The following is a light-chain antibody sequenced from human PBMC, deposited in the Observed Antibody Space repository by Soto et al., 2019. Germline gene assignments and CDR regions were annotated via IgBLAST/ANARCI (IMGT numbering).Light chain of an antibody. Sequence: QSALTQPASVSGSPGQSITICCTGSSSDVGGYNYVSWYQQHPGKAPKLMIYEVSNRPSGISNRFSGSKSGNTASLTLSGLQAEDEADYYCSSYTSSSTLVFGGGIKLTVL. CDR3: SSYTSSSTLV. V-gene: IGLV2-14*01. CDR1: SSDVGGYNY. CDR2: EVS. J-gene: IGLJ2*01.